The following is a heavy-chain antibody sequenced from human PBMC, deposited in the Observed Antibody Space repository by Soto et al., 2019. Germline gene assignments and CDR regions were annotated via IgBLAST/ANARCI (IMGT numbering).Heavy chain of an antibody. CDR1: GGSISTSNW. V-gene: IGHV4-4*02. CDR2: VYRTGST. J-gene: IGHJ4*02. CDR3: ARARATIAAAAIFDC. Sequence: QVQLQESGPGLVKPSGTLSLTCAVSGGSISTSNWWSWVRQPPGKGLAWIGEVYRTGSTNYNPSLESRVIVSVDKSKNQFSLKLTSVTAADTAVYYCARARATIAAAAIFDCWGQGTLVTVSS. D-gene: IGHD6-13*01.